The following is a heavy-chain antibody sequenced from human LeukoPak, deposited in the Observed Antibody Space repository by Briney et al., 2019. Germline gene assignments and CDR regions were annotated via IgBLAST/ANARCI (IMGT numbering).Heavy chain of an antibody. J-gene: IGHJ4*02. CDR3: TTFNKGHY. Sequence: PGGSLRLSCAASGFTFSACDMHWVRQASGKGLEWVGRITSKARSYETTYGASAKGRFTISRDDSVNMAYLQMNGLRTEDTAVYYCTTFNKGHYWGQGSLVSVSS. D-gene: IGHD3-16*01. CDR2: ITSKARSYET. V-gene: IGHV3-73*01. CDR1: GFTFSACD.